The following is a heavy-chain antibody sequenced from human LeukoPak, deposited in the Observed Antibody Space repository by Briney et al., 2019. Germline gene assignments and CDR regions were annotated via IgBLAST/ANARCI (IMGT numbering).Heavy chain of an antibody. CDR3: ARDKVTTVAPNWFDP. CDR2: INHSGST. J-gene: IGHJ5*02. Sequence: SSETLSLTCAVYGGSFSGYYWRWIRQPPGKGLEWIVEINHSGSTNYNPSLKSRVTISVDTSKNQFSLKLSSVTAADTAVYYCARDKVTTVAPNWFDPWGQGTLVTVSS. V-gene: IGHV4-34*01. CDR1: GGSFSGYY. D-gene: IGHD4-23*01.